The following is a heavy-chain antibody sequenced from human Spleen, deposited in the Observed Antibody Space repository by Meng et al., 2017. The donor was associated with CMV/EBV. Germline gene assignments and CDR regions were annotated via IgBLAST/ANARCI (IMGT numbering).Heavy chain of an antibody. CDR3: TTNSGTYPDSY. V-gene: IGHV3-15*01. CDR2: IKTKDHGGAA. CDR1: GFTFSSYA. Sequence: GESLKISCAASGFTFSSYAMHWVRQAPGKGLEWVARIKTKDHGGAADYAAPVTGRFSISRDDSENTLYLEMNSLKIEDTATYYCTTNSGTYPDSYWGQGTLVTVSS. D-gene: IGHD1-26*01. J-gene: IGHJ4*02.